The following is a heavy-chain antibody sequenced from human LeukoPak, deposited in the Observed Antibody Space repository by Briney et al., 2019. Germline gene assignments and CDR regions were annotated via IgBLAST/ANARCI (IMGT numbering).Heavy chain of an antibody. CDR3: VRDVLGETGAGGY. D-gene: IGHD3-10*01. Sequence: GGSLRLSCAASGFTFHSYTMNWVRLAPGQGLEWIASISPTGVHIFYAESVKGRSTISRDNTENSLFLQVSSLRVDDTAVYYCVRDVLGETGAGGYWGQGTLVTVSS. CDR1: GFTFHSYT. V-gene: IGHV3-21*01. J-gene: IGHJ4*02. CDR2: ISPTGVHI.